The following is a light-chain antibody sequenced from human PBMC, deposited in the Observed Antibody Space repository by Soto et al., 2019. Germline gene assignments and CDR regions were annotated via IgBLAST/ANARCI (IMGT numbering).Light chain of an antibody. V-gene: IGLV2-14*01. CDR1: SSDVGGYNY. CDR3: SSYTSSSTLLYV. Sequence: QSALTQPASVSGSPGQSITISCTGTSSDVGGYNYVSWYQQHPGKAPKLMIYDVSNRPPGVSNRFSGSKSGNTASLTISGLQAEDEAEYYCSSYTSSSTLLYVFGTGTKVTVL. J-gene: IGLJ1*01. CDR2: DVS.